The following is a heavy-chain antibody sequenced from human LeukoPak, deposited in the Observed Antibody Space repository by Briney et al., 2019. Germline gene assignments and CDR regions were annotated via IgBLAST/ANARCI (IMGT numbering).Heavy chain of an antibody. CDR3: ARYTSSTFDY. CDR1: GGSISSGSYY. CDR2: IYTSGST. Sequence: PSETLSLTCIVSGGSISSGSYYWSWIRQPAGKGLEWIGRIYTSGSTNYNPSLKSRVTISVDTSKNQFSLKLSSVTAADTAVYYCARYTSSTFDYWGQGTLVTVSS. V-gene: IGHV4-61*02. D-gene: IGHD6-13*01. J-gene: IGHJ4*02.